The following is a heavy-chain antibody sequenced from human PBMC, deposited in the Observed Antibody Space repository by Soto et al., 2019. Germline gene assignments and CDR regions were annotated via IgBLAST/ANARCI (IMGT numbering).Heavy chain of an antibody. CDR2: ISSGSSTI. CDR1: GFTFSSYS. Sequence: PGGSLRLSCAASGFTFSSYSMNWVRQAPGKGLEWVSYISSGSSTIYYADSVKGRFTISRDNAKNSLYLQMNSLRAEDTAVYYCAREKCHTMVRGEAGDHWGQGTLVTDSS. D-gene: IGHD3-10*01. V-gene: IGHV3-48*04. CDR3: AREKCHTMVRGEAGDH. J-gene: IGHJ4*02.